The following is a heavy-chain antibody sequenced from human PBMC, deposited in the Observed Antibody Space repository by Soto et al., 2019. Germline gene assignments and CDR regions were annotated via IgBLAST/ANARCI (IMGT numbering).Heavy chain of an antibody. CDR3: AKAPRDQVTTYYYYYMDV. V-gene: IGHV3-23*01. CDR2: ISGSGGST. CDR1: GFTFSSYA. J-gene: IGHJ6*03. D-gene: IGHD4-17*01. Sequence: EVQLLESGGGLVQPGGSLRLSCAASGFTFSSYAMSWVRQAPGKGLEWVSAISGSGGSTYYADSVKGRFTISRDNSKNTLYLQMNSLRAEDTAVYYCAKAPRDQVTTYYYYYMDVWGKGTTVTVSS.